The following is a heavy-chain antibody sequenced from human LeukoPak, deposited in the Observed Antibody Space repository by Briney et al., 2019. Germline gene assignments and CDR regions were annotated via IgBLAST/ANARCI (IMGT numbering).Heavy chain of an antibody. CDR2: ISSGSSTI. CDR3: ARGSQSDY. Sequence: GGSLRLSCAASGFTFSTYNMKWVRQAPGKGLEWVSYISSGSSTIYYADSVKGRFTISRDNAKNSLYLQMNSLRAEDTAVYYCARGSQSDYWGQGTLVTVSS. CDR1: GFTFSTYN. V-gene: IGHV3-48*01. J-gene: IGHJ4*02.